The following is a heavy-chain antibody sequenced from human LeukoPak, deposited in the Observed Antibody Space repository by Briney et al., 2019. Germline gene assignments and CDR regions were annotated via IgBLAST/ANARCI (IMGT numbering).Heavy chain of an antibody. CDR2: IYTSGST. Sequence: SETLSLTCTVSGGPISSGNNYWYWIRQPAGKGLEWIGRIYTSGSTNYNPSLKSRVTMSVDTSKNQFSLKLSSVTAADTAVYYCASLVGATHWGQGTLVTVSS. J-gene: IGHJ4*02. D-gene: IGHD1-26*01. CDR3: ASLVGATH. V-gene: IGHV4-61*02. CDR1: GGPISSGNNY.